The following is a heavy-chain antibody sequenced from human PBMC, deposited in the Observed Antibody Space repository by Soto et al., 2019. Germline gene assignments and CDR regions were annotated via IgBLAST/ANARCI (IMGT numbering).Heavy chain of an antibody. D-gene: IGHD3-3*01. V-gene: IGHV1-46*03. CDR2: IIPSGGST. J-gene: IGHJ6*03. CDR3: ATTRITIFGVAYYYYYMAV. Sequence: GASVKVSCKASGGAFGSCARSWVRQAPGQGPEWMGRIIPSGGSTSYAQKFQGRVTMTRDTPTSTVYMELSSLRSEDTAVYYCATTRITIFGVAYYYYYMAVWGKGTTVPVSS. CDR1: GGAFGSCA.